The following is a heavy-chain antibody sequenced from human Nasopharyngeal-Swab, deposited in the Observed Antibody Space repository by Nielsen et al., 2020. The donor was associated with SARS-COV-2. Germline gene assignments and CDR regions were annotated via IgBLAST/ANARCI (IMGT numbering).Heavy chain of an antibody. Sequence: GGSLRLSCAASGFTFDDYAMHWVRQAPGKGLEWVSGISWNSGSIGYADSVKGRFTISRDNAKNSLYLQMNSLRAEDTALYYCAGIAGAGGPFDYWGQGTLVTVSS. CDR2: ISWNSGSI. CDR1: GFTFDDYA. V-gene: IGHV3-9*01. D-gene: IGHD6-19*01. J-gene: IGHJ4*02. CDR3: AGIAGAGGPFDY.